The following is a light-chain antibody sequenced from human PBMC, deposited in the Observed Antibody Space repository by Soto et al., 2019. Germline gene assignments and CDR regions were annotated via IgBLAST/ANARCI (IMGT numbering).Light chain of an antibody. Sequence: QSALTQPASVSGSPGQSITISCSGTGSDVGAYNYGSWYQQHPAKAPKLMIYDVSNRPSGVSDRFSSSKSSNTASLTISGLQAEDEADYYCYSYTSSSTYVFGSGTKLTVL. CDR1: GSDVGAYNY. CDR2: DVS. J-gene: IGLJ1*01. CDR3: YSYTSSSTYV. V-gene: IGLV2-14*01.